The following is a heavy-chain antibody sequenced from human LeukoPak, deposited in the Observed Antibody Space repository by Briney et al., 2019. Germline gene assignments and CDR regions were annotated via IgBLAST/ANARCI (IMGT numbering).Heavy chain of an antibody. CDR1: GFTFSSYW. V-gene: IGHV3-7*01. J-gene: IGHJ1*01. CDR2: IKQDGSEK. CDR3: ARADCGGDCYPGYFQH. D-gene: IGHD2-21*02. Sequence: GGSLRLSCAASGFTFSSYWMSWVRQAPGKGLEWVANIKQDGSEKYYVDSVKGRFTISRDNAKNSLYLQMNSLRAEDTAVYYCARADCGGDCYPGYFQHWGQGTLVTVSS.